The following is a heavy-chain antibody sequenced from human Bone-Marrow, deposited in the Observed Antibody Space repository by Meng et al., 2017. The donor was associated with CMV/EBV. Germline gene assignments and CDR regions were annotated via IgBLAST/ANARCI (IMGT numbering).Heavy chain of an antibody. CDR1: SFSGYY. CDR3: ARRRIAAAGQRMRRWFDP. Sequence: SFSGYYWSWIRQPPGKGLEWIGEINHSGSTNYNPSLKSRVTISVDTSKNQFSLKLSSVTAADTAVHYCARRRIAAAGQRMRRWFDPWGQGTLVTVSS. CDR2: INHSGST. J-gene: IGHJ5*02. V-gene: IGHV4-34*01. D-gene: IGHD6-13*01.